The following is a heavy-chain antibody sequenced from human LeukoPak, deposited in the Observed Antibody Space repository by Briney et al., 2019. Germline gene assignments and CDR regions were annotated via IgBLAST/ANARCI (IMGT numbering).Heavy chain of an antibody. CDR3: ARGVEGYDVSGFYYDY. J-gene: IGHJ4*02. V-gene: IGHV4-30-2*01. CDR2: VYHTGNM. D-gene: IGHD3-22*01. CDR1: GGSVNSGGFS. Sequence: SETLSLTCAVSGGSVNSGGFSWTWIRRPPGKGLEWIGYVYHTGNMYFNPSLEGRVTISLDTSKNQFSLELTSVTAAVTAVYFCARGVEGYDVSGFYYDYWGQGTLVTVSS.